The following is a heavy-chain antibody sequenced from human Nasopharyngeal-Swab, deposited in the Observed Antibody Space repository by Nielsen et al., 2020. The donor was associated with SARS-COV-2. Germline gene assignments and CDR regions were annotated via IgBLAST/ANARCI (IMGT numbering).Heavy chain of an antibody. V-gene: IGHV4-34*01. CDR3: ARGESYDYVWEK. CDR2: INHSGST. D-gene: IGHD3-16*01. J-gene: IGHJ4*02. CDR1: GGSFSGYY. Sequence: SETLSLTCAAYGGSFSGYYWSWIRQPPGKGLEWIGEINHSGSTNYNPSLKSRATISVDTSKNQFSLKLSSVTAADTAVYYCARGESYDYVWEKWGQGTLVTVSS.